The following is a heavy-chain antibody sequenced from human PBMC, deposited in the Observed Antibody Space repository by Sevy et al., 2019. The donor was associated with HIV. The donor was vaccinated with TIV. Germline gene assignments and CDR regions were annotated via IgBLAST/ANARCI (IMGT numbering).Heavy chain of an antibody. CDR3: AKVDVVVPVADYGMDV. Sequence: GGSLRLSCAASGFTFSTYWMHWVRQVPGKGLEWVSSISRSGGSTYYADSVKGRFTISRDNSKNTLYLQMNSLRAEDTAVYYCAKVDVVVPVADYGMDVWGQGTTVTVSS. CDR1: GFTFSTYW. J-gene: IGHJ6*02. V-gene: IGHV3-23*01. D-gene: IGHD2-2*01. CDR2: ISRSGGST.